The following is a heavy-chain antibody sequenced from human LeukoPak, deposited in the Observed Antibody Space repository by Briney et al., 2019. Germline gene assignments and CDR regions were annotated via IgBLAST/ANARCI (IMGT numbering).Heavy chain of an antibody. CDR2: IYYSGST. J-gene: IGHJ4*02. CDR1: GGSISSYY. CDR3: ATLGNFDY. V-gene: IGHV4-59*01. D-gene: IGHD1-26*01. Sequence: SETLSLTCTVSGGSISSYYWSWIRQPPGKGLEWIGYIYYSGSTNYNPSLKSRVTISVDTSKNQFSLKLSSVTAADTAVYYCATLGNFDYWGQGTLVTVSS.